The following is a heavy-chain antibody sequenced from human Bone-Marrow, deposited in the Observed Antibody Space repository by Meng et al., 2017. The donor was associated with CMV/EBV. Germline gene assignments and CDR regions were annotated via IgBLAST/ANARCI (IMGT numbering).Heavy chain of an antibody. V-gene: IGHV4-59*01. D-gene: IGHD4-11*01. CDR3: ARGIKYSNCEVGWFDP. CDR1: GGSISSYY. CDR2: IYYSGST. Sequence: SETLSLTCTVSGGSISSYYWSWIRQPPGKGLEWIGYIYYSGSTNYNPSLKSRVTISVDTSKNQFSLKLSSVTAADTAVYYCARGIKYSNCEVGWFDPWGQGTLVTVSS. J-gene: IGHJ5*02.